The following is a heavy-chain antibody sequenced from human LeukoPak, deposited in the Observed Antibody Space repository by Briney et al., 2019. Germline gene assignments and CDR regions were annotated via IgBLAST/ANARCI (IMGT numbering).Heavy chain of an antibody. J-gene: IGHJ4*02. V-gene: IGHV4-34*01. CDR3: ASYPGIAAAGTQNDY. CDR1: GGSFSGYY. CDR2: INHSGST. D-gene: IGHD6-13*01. Sequence: SETLSLTCAVYGGSFSGYYWSWIRQPPGKGLEWIGEINHSGSTNYNPSLKSRVTISVDTSKNQFSLKLSSVTAADTAVCYCASYPGIAAAGTQNDYWGQGTLVTVSS.